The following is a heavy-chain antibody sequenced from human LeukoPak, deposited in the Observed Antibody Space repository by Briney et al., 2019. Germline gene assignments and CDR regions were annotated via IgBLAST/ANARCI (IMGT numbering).Heavy chain of an antibody. J-gene: IGHJ5*02. CDR3: ARQEGVAAADWFDP. V-gene: IGHV1-2*02. CDR1: GYTFTGYY. Sequence: ASVKVSCKASGYTFTGYYMHWVRQAPGQELEWMGWINPNSGGTNYAQKFQGRVTMTRDTSISTAYMELSRLRSDDTAVYYCARQEGVAAADWFDPWGQGTLVTVSS. D-gene: IGHD6-13*01. CDR2: INPNSGGT.